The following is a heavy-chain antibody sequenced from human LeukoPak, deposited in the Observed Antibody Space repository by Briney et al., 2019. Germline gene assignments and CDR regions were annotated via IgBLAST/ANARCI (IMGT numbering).Heavy chain of an antibody. CDR2: INPNSGGT. V-gene: IGHV1-2*03. CDR3: TRALSSWYDYDY. CDR1: GYTFTGYY. D-gene: IGHD6-13*01. Sequence: LGASVTVSCKASGYTFTGYYMHWVRQAPGQGLEWMGWINPNSGGTNYAQKLQGRVTITTDTSTSTAYMELRSLRSDDTAVYYCTRALSSWYDYDYWGQGTLVTAAS. J-gene: IGHJ4*02.